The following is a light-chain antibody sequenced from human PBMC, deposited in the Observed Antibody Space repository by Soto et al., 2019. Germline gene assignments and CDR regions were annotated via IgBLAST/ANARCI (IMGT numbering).Light chain of an antibody. CDR2: GAS. Sequence: EIVLTQSPATLSLSPGERATLPCRASQSVSSYLAWYQQKPGQAPRFLIYGASTRATGIPARFSGSGSGTEFTLSINSLQSEDFAVYYCQQYNNWPRTFGQGTKVDIK. CDR1: QSVSSY. J-gene: IGKJ1*01. V-gene: IGKV3-15*01. CDR3: QQYNNWPRT.